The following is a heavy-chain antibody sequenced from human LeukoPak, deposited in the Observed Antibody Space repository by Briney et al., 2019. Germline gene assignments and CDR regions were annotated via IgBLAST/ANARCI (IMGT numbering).Heavy chain of an antibody. CDR2: ITGSGGST. V-gene: IGHV3-23*01. J-gene: IGHJ4*02. CDR3: AKGGRNYVPNNFDY. D-gene: IGHD1-7*01. Sequence: GGSLRLSCAASGFTFSTYGMSWVRQAPGKGLEWVSAITGSGGSTYYADSVKGRYTISRDNPKNTLYLQVNSLRAEDTAVYFCAKGGRNYVPNNFDYWGQGTLVTVSS. CDR1: GFTFSTYG.